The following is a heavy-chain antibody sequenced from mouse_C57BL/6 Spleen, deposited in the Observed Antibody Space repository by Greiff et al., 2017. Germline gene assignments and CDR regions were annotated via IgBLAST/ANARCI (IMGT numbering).Heavy chain of an antibody. CDR2: IDPSDSYT. Sequence: QVQLQQPGAELVMPGASVKLSCKASGYTFTSYWMHWVKQRPGQGLEWIGEIDPSDSYTNYNQKFKGKSTLTVDKSSSTAYMKLSSLTSEDSAVYYCARGLLQSQQNYFDYWGQGTTLTVSS. CDR3: ARGLLQSQQNYFDY. CDR1: GYTFTSYW. D-gene: IGHD1-1*01. V-gene: IGHV1-69*01. J-gene: IGHJ2*01.